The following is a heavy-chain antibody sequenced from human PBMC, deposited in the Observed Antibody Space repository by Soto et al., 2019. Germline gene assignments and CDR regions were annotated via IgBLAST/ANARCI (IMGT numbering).Heavy chain of an antibody. CDR2: IWYDGSNK. CDR3: ALPRGSSGYRLDS. CDR1: GFIFSNYA. J-gene: IGHJ4*02. D-gene: IGHD3-22*01. V-gene: IGHV3-33*08. Sequence: QVQPVESGGGVVQPGGSLRLSCAASGFIFSNYAMHWVRQAPGKGLEWVAVIWYDGSNKFHADSVKGRFTISRDNSENILYLQMNSLRPEDTAVYYCALPRGSSGYRLDSWGQGTLVTVSS.